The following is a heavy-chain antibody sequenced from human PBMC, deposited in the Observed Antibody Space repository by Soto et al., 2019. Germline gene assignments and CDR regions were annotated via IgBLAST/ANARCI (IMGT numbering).Heavy chain of an antibody. D-gene: IGHD3-16*01. CDR1: GYSFSDYG. CDR2: ISTYNGNT. J-gene: IGHJ5*02. CDR3: ARASVPAHNFRINTWLDP. V-gene: IGHV1-18*01. Sequence: QVQLVQSGAEVKKPGTSVNVSCKASGYSFSDYGINWVRQAPGQGLEWMGWISTYNGNTKYAQKFQGRISMTTDTSTSSAYLELRRLRSDDTATYFCARASVPAHNFRINTWLDPWGQGTLVTVSS.